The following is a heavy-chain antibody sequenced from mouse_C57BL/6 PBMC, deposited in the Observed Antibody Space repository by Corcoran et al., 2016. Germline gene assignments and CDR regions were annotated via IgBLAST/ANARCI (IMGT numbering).Heavy chain of an antibody. V-gene: IGHV9-3*01. CDR1: GYTFTTYA. CDR3: ARLEDYSNLVAY. Sequence: QIQLVQSGPELKNPGETVKISCKASGYTFTTYAMSWVKQAPGKGLKWMGWINTYSGVPTSADDFKGRFAFSLETSASTAYLQINNLKNEDTATYFCARLEDYSNLVAYWGQGTLVTVSA. J-gene: IGHJ3*01. CDR2: INTYSGVP. D-gene: IGHD2-5*01.